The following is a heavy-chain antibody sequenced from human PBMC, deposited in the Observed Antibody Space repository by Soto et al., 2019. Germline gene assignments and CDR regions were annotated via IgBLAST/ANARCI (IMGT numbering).Heavy chain of an antibody. CDR1: GGSFSGYY. V-gene: IGHV4-34*01. J-gene: IGHJ4*02. Sequence: QVQLQQWGAGLLKPSETLSLTCAVYGGSFSGYYWSWIRQPPGKGLEWIGEINHSGSTNYNPSLKSRVTISVDTSKNQCSLTLSSVTAAYRAVYYCARRNSSSWFLRIFDSWGQGTLVTVSS. D-gene: IGHD6-13*01. CDR2: INHSGST. CDR3: ARRNSSSWFLRIFDS.